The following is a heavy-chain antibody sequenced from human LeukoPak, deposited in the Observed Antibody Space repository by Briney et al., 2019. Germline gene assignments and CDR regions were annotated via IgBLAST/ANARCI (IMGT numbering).Heavy chain of an antibody. J-gene: IGHJ6*03. CDR2: IKQDGSEK. D-gene: IGHD3-3*01. CDR3: ARVYDYDFWSRYYGRNYYYMDV. CDR1: GFTFRNNW. Sequence: GGSLRLSCATSGFTFRNNWMSWVRQAPGKGLEWVANIKQDGSEKYYVDSVKGRFTISRDNAQNSVSLQMDSLRVEDTAVYYCARVYDYDFWSRYYGRNYYYMDVWGKGTTLTVSS. V-gene: IGHV3-7*01.